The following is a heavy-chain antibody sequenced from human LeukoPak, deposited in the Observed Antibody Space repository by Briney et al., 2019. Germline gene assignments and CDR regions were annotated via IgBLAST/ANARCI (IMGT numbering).Heavy chain of an antibody. J-gene: IGHJ4*02. CDR3: ARGRVGCSGGSCYDY. Sequence: ASVKVSCXASGGTFSSYAISWVRQAPGQGLEWMGRIIPIFGTANYAQKFQGRVTITTDESTSTAYMELSSLRSEDTAVYYCARGRVGCSGGSCYDYWGQGTLVTVSS. D-gene: IGHD2-15*01. V-gene: IGHV1-69*05. CDR1: GGTFSSYA. CDR2: IIPIFGTA.